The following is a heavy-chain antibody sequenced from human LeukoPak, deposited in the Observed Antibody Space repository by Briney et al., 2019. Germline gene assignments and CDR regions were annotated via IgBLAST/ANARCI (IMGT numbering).Heavy chain of an antibody. CDR2: ISSSSSTI. CDR1: GFTFSSYS. Sequence: GGSLRLSCAASGFTFSSYSMNWVRQAPGKGLEWVSYISSSSSTIYYADSVKGRFTISRDNAKNSLYLQMNSLRGEDTAVYYCARDHRPEGLLLRGVSDYWGQGTLVTVSS. V-gene: IGHV3-48*01. D-gene: IGHD3-22*01. CDR3: ARDHRPEGLLLRGVSDY. J-gene: IGHJ4*02.